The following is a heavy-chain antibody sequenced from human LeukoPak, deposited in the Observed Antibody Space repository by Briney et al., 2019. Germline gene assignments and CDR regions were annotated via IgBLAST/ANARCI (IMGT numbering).Heavy chain of an antibody. Sequence: GGSLRLSCAASGFTFSSYWMSWVRQAPGKGLEWVANIKQGGSEKYYVDSVKGRFIISRDNDKNSLYLQMNSLRADDTAVYYCARLITMVRAAHFDYWGQGTLVTVSS. CDR1: GFTFSSYW. D-gene: IGHD3-10*01. CDR2: IKQGGSEK. V-gene: IGHV3-7*01. J-gene: IGHJ4*02. CDR3: ARLITMVRAAHFDY.